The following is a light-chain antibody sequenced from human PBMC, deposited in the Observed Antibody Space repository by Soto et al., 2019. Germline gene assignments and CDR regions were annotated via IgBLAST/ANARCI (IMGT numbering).Light chain of an antibody. CDR3: KQSFITPNT. CDR1: QSISSY. Sequence: DIQMTQSPSSLSASVGDRVTITCRASQSISSYLNWYQQKPGKAPKLLIYAAPSLQSGVPSRFRGSGSGTDFTVTILSLQPEDLATYDCKQSFITPNTFGQGTKLDIK. V-gene: IGKV1-39*01. CDR2: AAP. J-gene: IGKJ2*01.